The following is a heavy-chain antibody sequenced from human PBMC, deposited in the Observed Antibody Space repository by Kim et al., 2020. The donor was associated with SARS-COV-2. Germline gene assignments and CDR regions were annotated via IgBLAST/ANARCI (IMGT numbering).Heavy chain of an antibody. Sequence: GGSLRLSCAASGFTFNRYNIHWVRQAPGKGLEWVSVILYDGYNKYYADSVKGRFTVSRDNSKNTLYLQMNSLRAEDTAVYYCAKERYYDILTGWLDYWGQGTLVTVSS. CDR1: GFTFNRYN. CDR2: ILYDGYNK. V-gene: IGHV3-33*05. CDR3: AKERYYDILTGWLDY. J-gene: IGHJ4*02. D-gene: IGHD3-9*01.